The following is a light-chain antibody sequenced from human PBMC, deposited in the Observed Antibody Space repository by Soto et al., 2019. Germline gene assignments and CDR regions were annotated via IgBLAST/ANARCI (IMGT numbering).Light chain of an antibody. V-gene: IGKV3-20*01. CDR1: QIVGDNS. CDR2: GAS. CDR3: QQYYKAPRT. J-gene: IGKJ1*01. Sequence: EIVLTQSPGTLSLSPGERATLSCRASQIVGDNSLTWYQQRPGQAPRVLFYGASNRATGIPDRFSGSGSGTKFTLNISRLEAGDFGMYYCQQYYKAPRTFRQGNRVEIK.